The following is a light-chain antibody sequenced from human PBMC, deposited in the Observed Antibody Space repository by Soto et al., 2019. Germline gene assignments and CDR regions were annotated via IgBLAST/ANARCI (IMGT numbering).Light chain of an antibody. CDR2: EAS. CDR1: QSVSSY. Sequence: EIVLTQSPSTLSFSPWERSTLSFRASQSVSSYLAWYQQKPGQAPRLVIYEASNRATGIPARFSGSGSATDFTLTISSLEPEDFAVYYCQQRSSWITFGQGTRLEI. CDR3: QQRSSWIT. J-gene: IGKJ5*01. V-gene: IGKV3-11*01.